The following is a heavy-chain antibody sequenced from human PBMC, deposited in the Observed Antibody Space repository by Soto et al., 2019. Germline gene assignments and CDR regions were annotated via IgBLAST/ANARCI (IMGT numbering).Heavy chain of an antibody. CDR2: INPNSRGT. CDR3: ARVTLKAGNWFDP. V-gene: IGHV1-2*02. CDR1: GYTFTDYF. J-gene: IGHJ5*02. Sequence: QVQLVQSGAEVKKPGASVKVSCKASGYTFTDYFIHWVRQAPGQRFEWMGWINPNSRGTNYAQKFQGRVTMTRDTSNSTAYMELRGLTSDDTAVYYYARVTLKAGNWFDPWGQGTLVTVSS.